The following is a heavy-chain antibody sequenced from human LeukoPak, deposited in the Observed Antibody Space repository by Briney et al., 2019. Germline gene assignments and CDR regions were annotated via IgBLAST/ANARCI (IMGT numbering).Heavy chain of an antibody. CDR2: IKEDGNDK. J-gene: IGHJ4*02. CDR3: ARYFLASERFVRFDY. D-gene: IGHD3-10*01. CDR1: GFIFSSYY. V-gene: IGHV3-7*04. Sequence: PGGSLRLSCAASGFIFSSYYMNWVRQAPGKGLGWVATIKEDGNDKYCVDSVKGRFTTSRDNARNSLFLQMNSLRDEDTAVYYCARYFLASERFVRFDYWGQGILVTVSS.